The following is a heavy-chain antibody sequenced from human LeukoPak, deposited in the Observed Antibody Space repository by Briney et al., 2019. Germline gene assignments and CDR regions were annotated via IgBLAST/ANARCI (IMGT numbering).Heavy chain of an antibody. CDR2: IYTSGST. V-gene: IGHV4-4*07. D-gene: IGHD1-14*01. J-gene: IGHJ3*02. CDR3: ARDIFSELRDHDAFDI. CDR1: GGSISSYY. Sequence: SETLSLTCTVSGGSISSYYWSWIRQPAGKGLEWIGRIYTSGSTNYNPSLKSRVTMSVDTSKNQFSLKLSSVTVADTAVYYCARDIFSELRDHDAFDIWSQGTMVTVSS.